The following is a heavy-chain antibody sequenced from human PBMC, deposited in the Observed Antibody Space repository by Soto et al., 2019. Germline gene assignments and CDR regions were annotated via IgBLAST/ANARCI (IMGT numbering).Heavy chain of an antibody. CDR2: INSDESTT. CDR1: GFTFSSYW. Sequence: GGSLRLSCAASGFTFSSYWMHWVRQAPGQGLAWVSRINSDESTTNYADSVKGRFTISRDNAKNTLYLQMNSLRAEDTAVYYCARGVRNYYGVDVWGQGTTVTVSS. V-gene: IGHV3-74*01. J-gene: IGHJ6*02. CDR3: ARGVRNYYGVDV.